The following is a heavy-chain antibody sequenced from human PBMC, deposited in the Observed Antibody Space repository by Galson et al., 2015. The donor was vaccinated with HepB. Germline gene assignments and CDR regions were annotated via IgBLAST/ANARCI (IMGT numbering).Heavy chain of an antibody. D-gene: IGHD4-23*01. CDR3: AKDLDDYGGGFDY. CDR1: GFTFDDYT. Sequence: SLRLSCAASGFTFDDYTMHWVRQAPGKGLEWVSLISWDGGSTYYADSVKGRFTISRDNSKNSLYLQMNSLRTEDTALYYCAKDLDDYGGGFDYWGQGTLVTVSS. CDR2: ISWDGGST. J-gene: IGHJ4*02. V-gene: IGHV3-43*01.